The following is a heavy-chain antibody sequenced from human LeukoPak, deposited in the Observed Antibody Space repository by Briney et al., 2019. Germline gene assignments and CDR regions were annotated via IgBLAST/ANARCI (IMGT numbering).Heavy chain of an antibody. D-gene: IGHD6-19*01. J-gene: IGHJ6*02. Sequence: GASVKVSCKASGYTFTSFGISWVRQAPGQGPEWVGWISAYNGNTNYVQNLQGRVTMTTDTSTNTAYMELRSLRSDDTAVYYCARDRGTGYSSGWSLSSYYYYGMDVWGQGTTVTVSS. CDR2: ISAYNGNT. CDR1: GYTFTSFG. CDR3: ARDRGTGYSSGWSLSSYYYYGMDV. V-gene: IGHV1-18*01.